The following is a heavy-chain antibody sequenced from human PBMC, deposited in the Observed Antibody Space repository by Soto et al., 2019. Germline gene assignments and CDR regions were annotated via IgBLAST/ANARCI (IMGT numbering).Heavy chain of an antibody. CDR3: ARSVAVPGAHIDY. CDR1: GGSISSYY. V-gene: IGHV4-59*01. J-gene: IGHJ4*02. D-gene: IGHD6-19*01. CDR2: IYYSGST. Sequence: SETLSLTCTVSGGSISSYYWSWIRQPPGKGLEWIGYIYYSGSTNYNPSLKSRVTISVDTSKNQFSLKLSSVTAADTAVYYCARSVAVPGAHIDYWGQGTQVTVSS.